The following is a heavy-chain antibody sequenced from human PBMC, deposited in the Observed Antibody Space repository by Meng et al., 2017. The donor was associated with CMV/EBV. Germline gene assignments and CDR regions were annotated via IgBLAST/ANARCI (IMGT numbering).Heavy chain of an antibody. Sequence: GGSLRLSCAASGFSFSDYPMHWVRQAPGKGLEWVAVISYDVSSKYYTDSVKGRFTISRDNSKNTLYLQMNSLRAEDTAVYYCARDMEPLALVATADYWGQGTQVTVSS. CDR1: GFSFSDYP. D-gene: IGHD1-26*01. V-gene: IGHV3-30-3*01. CDR3: ARDMEPLALVATADY. CDR2: ISYDVSSK. J-gene: IGHJ4*02.